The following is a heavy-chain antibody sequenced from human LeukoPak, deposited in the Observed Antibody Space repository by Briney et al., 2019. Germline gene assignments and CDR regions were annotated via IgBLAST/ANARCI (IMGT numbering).Heavy chain of an antibody. D-gene: IGHD3-9*01. J-gene: IGHJ5*02. CDR1: GGTFSSYA. Sequence: AASVKVSCKASGGTFSSYAISWVRQAPGQGLEWMGGIIPIFGTANYAQKFQGRVTITADESTSTAYMELSSLRSEDTAVYYCARVGPRSASGTFDWNWFDPWGQGTLVTVSS. CDR2: IIPIFGTA. V-gene: IGHV1-69*13. CDR3: ARVGPRSASGTFDWNWFDP.